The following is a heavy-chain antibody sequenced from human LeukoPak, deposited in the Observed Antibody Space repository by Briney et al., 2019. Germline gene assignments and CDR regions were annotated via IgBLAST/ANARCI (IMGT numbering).Heavy chain of an antibody. Sequence: GGSLRLSCAASGFTHSNYWMSWVRQAPGKGLEWVANIKEDGSEKDYVDSVKGRFTTSRDNAKNSLYLQMNSLRAEDTAVYYCANLRLLGFDSWGQGTLVTVSS. CDR2: IKEDGSEK. CDR1: GFTHSNYW. V-gene: IGHV3-7*01. J-gene: IGHJ4*02. CDR3: ANLRLLGFDS. D-gene: IGHD2-21*02.